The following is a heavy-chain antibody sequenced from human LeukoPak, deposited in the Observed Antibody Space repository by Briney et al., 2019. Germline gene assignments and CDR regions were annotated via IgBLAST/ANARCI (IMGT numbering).Heavy chain of an antibody. CDR2: IRYDGSNK. V-gene: IGHV3-30*02. CDR3: ARDHGYYDFWSGYSTGDYYYMDV. CDR1: GFTFSSYG. Sequence: GGSLRLSCAASGFTFSSYGMHWVRQAPGKGLEWVAFIRYDGSNKYYADSVKGRFTISRDNAKNSLYLQMNSLRAEDTAVYYCARDHGYYDFWSGYSTGDYYYMDVWGKGTTVTVSS. J-gene: IGHJ6*03. D-gene: IGHD3-3*01.